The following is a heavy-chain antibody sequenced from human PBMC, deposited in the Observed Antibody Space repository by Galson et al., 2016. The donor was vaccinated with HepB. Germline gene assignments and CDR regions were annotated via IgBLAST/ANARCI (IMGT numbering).Heavy chain of an antibody. CDR1: ADSMNFYY. V-gene: IGHV4-59*01. D-gene: IGHD2/OR15-2a*01. CDR3: AATSQYCFATSCHLKPDV. CDR2: IYYQGNT. Sequence: TLSLTCSVSADSMNFYYWNWIRQPPGKGLEWIRYIYYQGNTNYNPSLKSRVSMSVDTSKSQFSLKLSSVTAADTAVYYCAATSQYCFATSCHLKPDVWGQGTTVTVSS. J-gene: IGHJ6*02.